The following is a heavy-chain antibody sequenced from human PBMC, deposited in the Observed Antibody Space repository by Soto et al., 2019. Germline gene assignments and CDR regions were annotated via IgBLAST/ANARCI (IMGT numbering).Heavy chain of an antibody. CDR1: GGSISSYY. V-gene: IGHV4-59*01. Sequence: QVQLQESGPGLVKPSETLSLTCTASGGSISSYYWSWIRQPPGKGLEWIGYIYYSGSTNYNPSLKSRVTISVDTSKNQFSLKLSSVTAADTAVYYCARKMGGSYYFDYWGQGTLVTVSS. CDR2: IYYSGST. CDR3: ARKMGGSYYFDY. J-gene: IGHJ4*02. D-gene: IGHD1-26*01.